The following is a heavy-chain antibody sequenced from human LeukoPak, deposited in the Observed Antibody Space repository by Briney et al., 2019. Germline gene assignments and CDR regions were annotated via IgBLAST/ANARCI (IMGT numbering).Heavy chain of an antibody. D-gene: IGHD3-22*01. CDR1: GGSISSYY. J-gene: IGHJ6*02. V-gene: IGHV4-59*08. CDR3: ASNYHSSGYYPFGV. CDR2: IYYSGST. Sequence: SETLSLTCTVSGGSISSYYWSWIRQPPGKGLEWIGYIYYSGSTNYNPSLKSRVTISVDTSKNQFSLKLSSVTAADTAVYYCASNYHSSGYYPFGVWGQGTTVTVSS.